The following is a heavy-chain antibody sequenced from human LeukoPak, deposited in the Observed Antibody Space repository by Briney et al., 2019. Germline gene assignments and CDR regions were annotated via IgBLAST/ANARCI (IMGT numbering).Heavy chain of an antibody. D-gene: IGHD1-7*01. CDR2: IRSQLDGGTA. Sequence: SGGSLRLSCAASGFTFSQDWMSWVRQAPGKGLEWVGRIRSQLDGGTADYAAPVKGRITISRDDSTNTLYLQMNSLKTEDTGLYYCTKLNARDASAFWGQGTMVTVSS. CDR1: GFTFSQDW. J-gene: IGHJ3*01. V-gene: IGHV3-15*01. CDR3: TKLNARDASAF.